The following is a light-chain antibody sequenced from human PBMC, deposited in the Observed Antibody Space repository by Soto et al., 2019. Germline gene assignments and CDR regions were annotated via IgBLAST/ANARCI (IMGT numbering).Light chain of an antibody. CDR2: GAS. Sequence: EIVMTQSPATLSVSTGERATLSCRASQSVSSNLAWYQQNPGQAPRLLIYGASTRATAIPARFSGSGSGTEFTLTISSLQSEDFAVYYCQQYNNWPVTFGQGTKVDIK. V-gene: IGKV3-15*01. CDR3: QQYNNWPVT. CDR1: QSVSSN. J-gene: IGKJ1*01.